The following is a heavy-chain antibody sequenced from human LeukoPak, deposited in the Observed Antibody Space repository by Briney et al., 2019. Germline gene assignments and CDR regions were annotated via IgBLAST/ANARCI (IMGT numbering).Heavy chain of an antibody. D-gene: IGHD1-14*01. Sequence: SETLSLTCAVSGYSISSGYYWGWIRRPPGEGREGIGRIYHSGSTYYNPSLKSRVTISVATSKNHFSLKLSSVTAADTAVYYCARHAGYYYYMDVWGKGTTVTVSS. CDR2: IYHSGST. CDR1: GYSISSGYY. V-gene: IGHV4-38-2*01. J-gene: IGHJ6*03. CDR3: ARHAGYYYYMDV.